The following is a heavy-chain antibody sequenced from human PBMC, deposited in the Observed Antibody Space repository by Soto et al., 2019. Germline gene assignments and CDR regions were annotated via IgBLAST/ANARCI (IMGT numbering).Heavy chain of an antibody. CDR2: IYSGGST. V-gene: IGHV3-53*02. CDR3: AREFTYYDFWSGSYYYYGMDV. D-gene: IGHD3-3*01. Sequence: EVQLVETGGGLIQPGGSLRLSCAASGFTVSSNYMSWVRQAPGKGLEWVSVIYSGGSTYYADSVQGRFTISRDNSKNTLYLQMNSLRAEDTAVYYCAREFTYYDFWSGSYYYYGMDVWGQGTTVTVSS. CDR1: GFTVSSNY. J-gene: IGHJ6*02.